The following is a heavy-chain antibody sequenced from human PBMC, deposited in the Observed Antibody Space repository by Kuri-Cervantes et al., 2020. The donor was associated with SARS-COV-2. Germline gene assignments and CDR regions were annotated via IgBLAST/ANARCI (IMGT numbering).Heavy chain of an antibody. CDR1: GGSISSGSYY. CDR2: IYTSGST. CDR3: ARDRWELHDY. Sequence: SETLSLTCTVSGGSISSGSYYWSWIRQPAGKGLEWIGRIYTSGSTNYNPSLKSRVTISVDTSKNQFSLKLSSMTAADTAVYYCARDRWELHDYWGQGTLVTVSS. V-gene: IGHV4-61*02. D-gene: IGHD1-26*01. J-gene: IGHJ4*02.